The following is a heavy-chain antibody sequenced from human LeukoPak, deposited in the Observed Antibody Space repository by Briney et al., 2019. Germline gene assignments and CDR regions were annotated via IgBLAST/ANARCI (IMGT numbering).Heavy chain of an antibody. CDR3: FSTTQYCSSTSCYKVWFDP. J-gene: IGHJ5*02. V-gene: IGHV1-2*02. CDR1: GYTFTGYY. D-gene: IGHD2-2*02. CDR2: INPNSGGT. Sequence: ASVKVSCKASGYTFTGYYMHWVRQAPGQGLEWMGWINPNSGGTNYARKFQGRVTMTRDTSISTAYMELSRLRSDDTAVYYCFSTTQYCSSTSCYKVWFDPWGQGTLVTVSS.